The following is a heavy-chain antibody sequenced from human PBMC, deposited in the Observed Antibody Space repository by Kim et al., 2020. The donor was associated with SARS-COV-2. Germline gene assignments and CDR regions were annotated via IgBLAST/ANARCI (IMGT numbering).Heavy chain of an antibody. CDR3: ARDRGGSGPLKYFDY. Sequence: SETLSLTCTVSGYSISSGYYWGWIRQPPGKGLEWIGSIYHSGSTYYNPSLKSRVTISVDTSKNQFSLKLSSVTAADTAVYYCARDRGGSGPLKYFDYWGQGTLVTVSS. V-gene: IGHV4-38-2*02. CDR2: IYHSGST. D-gene: IGHD6-19*01. CDR1: GYSISSGYY. J-gene: IGHJ4*02.